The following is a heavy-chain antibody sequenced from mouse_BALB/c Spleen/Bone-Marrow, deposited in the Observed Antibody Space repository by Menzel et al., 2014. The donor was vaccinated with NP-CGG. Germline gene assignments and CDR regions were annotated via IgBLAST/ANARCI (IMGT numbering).Heavy chain of an antibody. CDR3: ALNWDSAY. D-gene: IGHD4-1*02. CDR2: INNGGTYT. Sequence: DVKLVESGGDLVKPGGSLKLSCAASGFTFSSYGMSWVRRTPDKRLEWVATINNGGTYTYYPDSVKGRFTISRDNAKNTLYLQISSLKSEDTAMYYCALNWDSAYWGQGTLVTVSA. V-gene: IGHV5-6*02. J-gene: IGHJ3*01. CDR1: GFTFSSYG.